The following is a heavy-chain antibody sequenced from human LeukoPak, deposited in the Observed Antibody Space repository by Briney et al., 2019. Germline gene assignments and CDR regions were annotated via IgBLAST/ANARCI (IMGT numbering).Heavy chain of an antibody. CDR3: ARANNVVRAPLFFDY. V-gene: IGHV4-34*01. CDR2: INHSGST. Sequence: PSETLSLTCAVYGGSFSGYYWSWIRQPPGKGLEWVGEINHSGSTNYNPSLKSRVTISVDTSKNQFSLKLSSVTAADTAVYYCARANNVVRAPLFFDYWGQGTLVTVSS. J-gene: IGHJ4*02. CDR1: GGSFSGYY. D-gene: IGHD3-10*01.